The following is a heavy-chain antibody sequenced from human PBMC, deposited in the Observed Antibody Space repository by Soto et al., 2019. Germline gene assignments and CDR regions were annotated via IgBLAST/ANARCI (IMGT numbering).Heavy chain of an antibody. Sequence: SETLSLTCTVSGGSISSYYWSWIRQPPGKGLEWIGYIYYSGSTNYNPSLKSRVTISVDTSKNQFSLKLSSVTAADTAVYYCATFSGIGHRTFDIWGQGTMVTVSS. D-gene: IGHD1-26*01. CDR2: IYYSGST. V-gene: IGHV4-59*08. J-gene: IGHJ3*02. CDR3: ATFSGIGHRTFDI. CDR1: GGSISSYY.